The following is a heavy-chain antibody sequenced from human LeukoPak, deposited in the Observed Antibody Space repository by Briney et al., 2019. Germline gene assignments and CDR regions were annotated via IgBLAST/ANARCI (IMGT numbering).Heavy chain of an antibody. V-gene: IGHV3-11*05. CDR3: ARVRGYSFGRPTGYFDY. D-gene: IGHD5-18*01. CDR1: GFXFTDSY. J-gene: IGHJ4*02. CDR2: ITSSSTYT. Sequence: GGSLRLSCAASGFXFTDSYISWIRQAPGKGLEWVSYITSSSTYTNYAESVKGRCIISRDNAKNSLFLQMGSLSAEDTAVYYCARVRGYSFGRPTGYFDYWGQGTLVTVSS.